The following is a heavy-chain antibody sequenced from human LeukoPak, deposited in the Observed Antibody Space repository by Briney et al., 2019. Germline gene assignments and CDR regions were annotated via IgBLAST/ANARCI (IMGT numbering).Heavy chain of an antibody. CDR2: IKSKTDGGTT. CDR1: GFTFSNAW. D-gene: IGHD2-8*01. J-gene: IGHJ5*02. V-gene: IGHV3-15*01. CDR3: TTDQRRRCRWFEP. Sequence: GGSLRLSCAASGFTFSNAWMSWVRHAPGKGVEWVGRIKSKTDGGTTDYAPPVKGRFTISRHDSKNTLYLQMTSLKTEDTAVYYCTTDQRRRCRWFEPWGQGTLVPVSS.